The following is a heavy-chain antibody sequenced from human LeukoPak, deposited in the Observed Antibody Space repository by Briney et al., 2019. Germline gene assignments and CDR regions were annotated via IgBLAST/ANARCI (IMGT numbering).Heavy chain of an antibody. J-gene: IGHJ3*02. CDR1: GFTFSSYW. D-gene: IGHD3-3*01. V-gene: IGHV3-7*01. CDR2: IKQDGSEK. CDR3: ARGWTIFGPEAFDI. Sequence: GGSLRLSCAASGFTFSSYWMSWVRQAPGKGLEWVANIKQDGSEKYYVDSVKGRFTISRDNAKNSLYLQMNSLRAEDTAVYYCARGWTIFGPEAFDIWGQGIMVTVSS.